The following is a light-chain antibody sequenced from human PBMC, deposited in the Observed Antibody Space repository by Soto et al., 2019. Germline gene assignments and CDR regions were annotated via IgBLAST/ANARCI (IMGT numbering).Light chain of an antibody. J-gene: IGLJ2*01. CDR2: YDS. V-gene: IGLV3-21*04. CDR3: QVWDSSSDHVV. CDR1: NMGSKS. Sequence: SYELTQPPSVSVAPGKTARITCGRHNMGSKSVHWYQQKPGQAPVLVIYYDSDRPSRIPGRFSGSNSVNTATLTISRVEAGDEADYYCQVWDSSSDHVVFGGGTQLTV.